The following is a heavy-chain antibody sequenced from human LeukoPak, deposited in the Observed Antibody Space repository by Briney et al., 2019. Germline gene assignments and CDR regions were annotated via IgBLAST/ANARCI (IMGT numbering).Heavy chain of an antibody. V-gene: IGHV3-74*01. D-gene: IGHD1/OR15-1a*01. CDR2: INGDGSST. CDR3: ARDPRNKGFDP. Sequence: PGGSLRLSCAASGFTLSYYWMHWVRQGPGKGLVWVSTINGDGSSTNYADSVKGRFTISRDNAKNTLYLEMNSLSVEDTAVYYCARDPRNKGFDPWGQGTLVTVSS. J-gene: IGHJ5*02. CDR1: GFTLSYYW.